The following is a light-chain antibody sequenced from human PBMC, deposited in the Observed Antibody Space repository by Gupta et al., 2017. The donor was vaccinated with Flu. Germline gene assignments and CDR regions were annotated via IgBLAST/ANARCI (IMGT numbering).Light chain of an antibody. CDR1: ETVSYF. V-gene: IGKV3-11*01. J-gene: IGKJ2*01. Sequence: ELVLTQSPVPFSLSPGESATLSCRASETVSYFLVWYQQKVVQAPRLLIYDASKRAAGIPVRFSGSGSGTYFSLTIIIREPEDSAVYYCQQRRDWPLTFGQGTKIEIK. CDR2: DAS. CDR3: QQRRDWPLT.